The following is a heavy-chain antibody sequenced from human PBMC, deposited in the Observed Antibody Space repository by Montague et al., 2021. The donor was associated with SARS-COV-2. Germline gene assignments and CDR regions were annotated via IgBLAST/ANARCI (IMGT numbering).Heavy chain of an antibody. Sequence: SETLSLTCSVSGSYLRGYFWSWVRQPPGQGLEWIGYILYNGTATYNPALRSRLTMSVDMSRNQFSLELRSMTVTDTAFYYCTRGNGWYQPWGRGTLVTVSS. CDR2: ILYNGTA. V-gene: IGHV4-59*13. J-gene: IGHJ5*02. CDR1: GSYLRGYF. CDR3: TRGNGWYQP. D-gene: IGHD2-8*01.